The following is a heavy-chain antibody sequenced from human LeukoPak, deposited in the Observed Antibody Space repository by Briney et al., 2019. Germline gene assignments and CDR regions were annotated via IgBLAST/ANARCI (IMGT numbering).Heavy chain of an antibody. D-gene: IGHD5-24*01. CDR2: IYYSGST. V-gene: IGHV4-39*07. CDR3: ARDARLKSDPFDY. Sequence: SETLSLTCTVSGGSISSSSYYWGWIRQPPGKGLERIGSIYYSGSTYYNPSLKSRVTISVDTSKNQFSLKLSSVTAADTAVYYCARDARLKSDPFDYWGQGTLVTVSS. J-gene: IGHJ4*02. CDR1: GGSISSSSYY.